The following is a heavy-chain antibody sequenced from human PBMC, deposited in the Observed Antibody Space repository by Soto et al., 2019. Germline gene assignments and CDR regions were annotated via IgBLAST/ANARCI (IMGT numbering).Heavy chain of an antibody. V-gene: IGHV4-30-2*01. D-gene: IGHD2-2*01. Sequence: QLQLQESGSGLVKPTQTLSLTCAVSRGSISSGGNSWSWIRQLPGQGREWIGYSYHWCSTYYNTSLKGRDNISVDRSKNQFSLELTAVTYADTAGYYGAGVPGRWGQGTLVTVSS. J-gene: IGHJ4*02. CDR2: SYHWCST. CDR3: AGVPGR. CDR1: RGSISSGGNS.